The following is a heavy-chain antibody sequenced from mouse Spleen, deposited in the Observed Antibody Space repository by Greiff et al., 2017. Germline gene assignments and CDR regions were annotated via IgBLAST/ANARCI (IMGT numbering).Heavy chain of an antibody. CDR1: GYTFTSYW. CDR3: ARRVD. J-gene: IGHJ2*01. Sequence: QVQLKQPGAELVMPGASVKLSCKASGYTFTSYWMHWVKQRPGQGLEWIGEIDPSDSYTNYNQKFKGKATLTVDKSSSTAYMQLSSLTSEDSAVYYCARRVDWGQGTTLTVSS. V-gene: IGHV1-69*01. CDR2: IDPSDSYT.